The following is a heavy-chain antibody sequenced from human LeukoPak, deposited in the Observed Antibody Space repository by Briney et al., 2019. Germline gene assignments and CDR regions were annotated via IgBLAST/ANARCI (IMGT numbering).Heavy chain of an antibody. V-gene: IGHV1-8*01. J-gene: IGHJ6*03. D-gene: IGHD3/OR15-3a*01. CDR1: GYTFSSYD. CDR3: ARALSWTTESYYYMDV. CDR2: MNPNSGNT. Sequence: ASVNVSCKASGYTFSSYDINWVRQATGQGLEWMGWMNPNSGNTDYSQKFQGRVTMPKNTSITTAYMELSSLRSEDTAVYYCARALSWTTESYYYMDVWGKGTTVTVSS.